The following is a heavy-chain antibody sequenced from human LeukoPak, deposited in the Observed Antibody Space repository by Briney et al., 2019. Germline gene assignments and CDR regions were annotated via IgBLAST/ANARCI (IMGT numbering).Heavy chain of an antibody. J-gene: IGHJ6*03. CDR1: GFTFSSYE. D-gene: IGHD3-10*01. CDR3: AKDRDGSGSYYPYYYYMDV. Sequence: GGSLRLSCAASGFTFSSYEMNCVRQAPGKGLEWVSYISSSGSTIYYADSVKGRFTISRDNAKNSLYLQMNSLRAEDTAVYYCAKDRDGSGSYYPYYYYMDVWGKGTTVTISS. V-gene: IGHV3-48*03. CDR2: ISSSGSTI.